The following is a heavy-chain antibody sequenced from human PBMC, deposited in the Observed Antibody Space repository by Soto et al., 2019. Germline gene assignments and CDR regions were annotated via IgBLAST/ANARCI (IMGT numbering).Heavy chain of an antibody. V-gene: IGHV1-2*02. Sequence: ASVKVSCKASGYSFNGYYLHWVRQAPGRGLEWVGWITPNNGGTNYAQKFQGRVTITSDTTITTAYMELTRLTSEDTAVYYCRRGEDRGEQFDHWGQGTLVTVSS. CDR3: RRGEDRGEQFDH. CDR2: ITPNNGGT. CDR1: GYSFNGYY. J-gene: IGHJ4*02. D-gene: IGHD2-15*01.